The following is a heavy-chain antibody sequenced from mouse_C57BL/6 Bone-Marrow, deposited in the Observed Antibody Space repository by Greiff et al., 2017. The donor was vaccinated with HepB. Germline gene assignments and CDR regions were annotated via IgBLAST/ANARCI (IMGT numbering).Heavy chain of an antibody. CDR1: GYTFTSYG. CDR3: ARGPYYYGSSYDYFDY. Sequence: VQLQQSGAELARPGASVKLSCKASGYTFTSYGISWVKQSTEQGLEWMGEIHPRSGNTYYNEKFKGKATLTADKSSSTAYMELRSLTSEDSAVYFCARGPYYYGSSYDYFDYWGQGTTLTVSS. D-gene: IGHD1-1*01. CDR2: IHPRSGNT. V-gene: IGHV1-81*01. J-gene: IGHJ2*01.